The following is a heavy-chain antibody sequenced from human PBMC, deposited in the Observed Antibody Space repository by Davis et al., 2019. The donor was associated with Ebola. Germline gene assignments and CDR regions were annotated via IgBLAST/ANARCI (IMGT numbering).Heavy chain of an antibody. V-gene: IGHV4-34*01. CDR1: AGSFTAYF. J-gene: IGHJ6*02. CDR3: ARSDYSKHRRLDYYYYGMDV. D-gene: IGHD4-11*01. CDR2: TSHHPDYT. Sequence: MPSETLSLTCAVYAGSFTAYFWSWIRQPPGKGLEWIGETSHHPDYTNYSPSLGGRVTISVDSSKNQFSLKLSSVTAADTAVYYCARSDYSKHRRLDYYYYGMDVWGQGTTVTVSS.